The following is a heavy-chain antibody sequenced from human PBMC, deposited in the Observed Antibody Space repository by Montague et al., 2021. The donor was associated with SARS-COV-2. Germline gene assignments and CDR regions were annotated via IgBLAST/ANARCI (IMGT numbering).Heavy chain of an antibody. D-gene: IGHD3-3*01. CDR1: GFTFSSFS. CDR3: AREEAVNDITIFGVVTNNWFDP. CDR2: ITSSGSYL. Sequence: SLRLSCAASGFTFSSFSMHWIRQAPRTGLEWVSSITSSGSYLYSAYSXXGLFPISRDNAKNSLYMQMNRMRAEDTAVDSCAREEAVNDITIFGVVTNNWFDPWGQGTLVTVSS. V-gene: IGHV3-21*01. J-gene: IGHJ5*02.